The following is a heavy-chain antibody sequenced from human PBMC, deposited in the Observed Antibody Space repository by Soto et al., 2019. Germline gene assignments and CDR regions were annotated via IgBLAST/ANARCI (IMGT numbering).Heavy chain of an antibody. Sequence: GGSLRLSCAASGFIFGEYAMHWVRQAPGKGLEWVSGISWNSGTIGYADSVKGRFSISRDNAKNSLYLQMNSLRVEDTALYYCAKAHGDIVARRHNGYTYGMDVWGQGTTVTV. V-gene: IGHV3-9*01. CDR3: AKAHGDIVARRHNGYTYGMDV. J-gene: IGHJ6*02. CDR1: GFIFGEYA. D-gene: IGHD6-6*01. CDR2: ISWNSGTI.